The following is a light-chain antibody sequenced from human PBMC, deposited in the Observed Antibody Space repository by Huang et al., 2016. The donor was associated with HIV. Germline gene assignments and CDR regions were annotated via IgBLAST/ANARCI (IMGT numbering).Light chain of an antibody. V-gene: IGKV4-1*01. Sequence: DIVMTQSPDSLAVSLGERATINCKTSQSVLYSSNEKNYLAWDQQKPGQPPKLRIYWASTRESGVPDRFSGSGSGTDFTLTISSLQAEDVAVYYCQQYYGTVTFGGGTKVEIK. CDR1: QSVLYSSNEKNY. CDR2: WAS. CDR3: QQYYGTVT. J-gene: IGKJ4*01.